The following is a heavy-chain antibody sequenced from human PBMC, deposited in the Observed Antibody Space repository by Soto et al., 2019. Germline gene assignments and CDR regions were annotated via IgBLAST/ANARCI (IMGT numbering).Heavy chain of an antibody. V-gene: IGHV1-69*13. Sequence: ASVKVSCKASGGTFSSYAISWVRQAPGQGLEWMGGIIPIFGTANYAQKFQGRVTITADESTSTAYMELSSLRSEDTAVYYCARGGSSSSGGYYYYYGMDVWGQGTTVTVSS. CDR2: IIPIFGTA. CDR3: ARGGSSSSGGYYYYYGMDV. J-gene: IGHJ6*02. CDR1: GGTFSSYA. D-gene: IGHD6-6*01.